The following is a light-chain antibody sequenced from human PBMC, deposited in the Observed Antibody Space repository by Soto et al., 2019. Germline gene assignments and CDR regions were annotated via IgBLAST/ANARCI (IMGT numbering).Light chain of an antibody. CDR3: HQYYNALWT. J-gene: IGKJ1*01. CDR2: WAS. CDR1: QSVLYSSNNKNY. V-gene: IGKV4-1*01. Sequence: DIVMTQSPDSLAVSLGERATINCKSSQSVLYSSNNKNYLAWYQQKPGQPPKLLIYWASTRESGVPDRFSGSGSGTDFTLTISSLQAEDVAIYYCHQYYNALWTFGQGTKVEIK.